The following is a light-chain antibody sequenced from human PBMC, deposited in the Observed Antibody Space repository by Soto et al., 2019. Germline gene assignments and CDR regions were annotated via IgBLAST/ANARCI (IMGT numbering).Light chain of an antibody. CDR1: SSNIGRFT. CDR3: AAWDDTLSGRV. J-gene: IGLJ3*02. CDR2: GTD. Sequence: QSVLTQPPSASGTPGQRVTISCSGSSSNIGRFTVNWYQQLPGRAPKLLLYGTDQRPSGVPDRFSGSTSGTSASLAISGLRSEDEADYYCAAWDDTLSGRVFGGGTKVTVL. V-gene: IGLV1-44*01.